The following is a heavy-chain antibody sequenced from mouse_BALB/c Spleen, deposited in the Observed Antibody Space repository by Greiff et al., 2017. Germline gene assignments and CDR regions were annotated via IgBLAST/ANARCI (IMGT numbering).Heavy chain of an antibody. D-gene: IGHD2-4*01. CDR3: ARYYDDFAY. CDR1: GYSITSGYY. CDR2: ISYDGSN. Sequence: DVKLQESGPGLVKPSQSLSLTCSVTGYSITSGYYWNWIRQFPGNKLEWMGYISYDGSNNYNPSLKNRISITRDTSKNQFFLKLNSVTTEDTATYYCARYYDDFAYWGQGTLVTVSA. J-gene: IGHJ3*01. V-gene: IGHV3-6*02.